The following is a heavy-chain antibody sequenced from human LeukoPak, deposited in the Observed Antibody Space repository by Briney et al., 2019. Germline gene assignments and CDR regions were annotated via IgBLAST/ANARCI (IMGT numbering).Heavy chain of an antibody. CDR2: IYYSGST. Sequence: SETLSLTCTVSGGSISSHYWSWSRSPPGKGLGWFGYIYYSGSTNYNPSLKSRVTISIDTSKNQFSLKLSSVTAADTAVYYCARDLVTVTKGFDIWGQGTMVSVSS. CDR3: ARDLVTVTKGFDI. J-gene: IGHJ3*02. D-gene: IGHD4-17*01. V-gene: IGHV4-59*11. CDR1: GGSISSHY.